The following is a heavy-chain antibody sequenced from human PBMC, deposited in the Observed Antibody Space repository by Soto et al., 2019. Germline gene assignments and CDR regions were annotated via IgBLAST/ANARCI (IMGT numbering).Heavy chain of an antibody. V-gene: IGHV3-74*01. CDR2: INTDGIST. J-gene: IGHJ3*02. Sequence: VHLVESGGGLVQPGGSLRLSCAASGFTFSSHWMHWVRQAPGKGLLWVSRINTDGISTTYADSVKGRFTISRDNAKNTLSLQMNSPTADDTAVYYCVRDSQRAFDIWGQGTMVTVSS. CDR1: GFTFSSHW. CDR3: VRDSQRAFDI. D-gene: IGHD6-25*01.